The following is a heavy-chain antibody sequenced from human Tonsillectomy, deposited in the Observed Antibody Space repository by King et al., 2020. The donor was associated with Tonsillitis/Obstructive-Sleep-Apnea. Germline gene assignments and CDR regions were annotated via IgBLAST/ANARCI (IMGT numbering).Heavy chain of an antibody. Sequence: DVQLVESGGGLVKPGGSLRLSCAASGFTFSNAWMSWVRQAPGKGPEWVGRIKSKSKGETTDYTAPVRGRFTISRDDSKNTLFLQMNSLKTEDTAVYYCATDWGSGTYYVPAFDVWGLGTMVTVSS. CDR1: GFTFSNAW. V-gene: IGHV3-15*01. CDR2: IKSKSKGETT. J-gene: IGHJ3*01. D-gene: IGHD1-26*01. CDR3: ATDWGSGTYYVPAFDV.